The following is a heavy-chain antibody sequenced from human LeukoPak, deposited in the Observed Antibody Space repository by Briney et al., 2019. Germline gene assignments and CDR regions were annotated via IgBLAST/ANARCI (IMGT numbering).Heavy chain of an antibody. V-gene: IGHV3-48*04. Sequence: PGGSLRLSCAASGFTFSSYSMNWVRQAPGKGLEWVSYISSSSSTIYYADSVKGRFTISRDNAQNSLYLQMNSLRAEDTAVYYCARGNLMLRGYYCMDVWGKGTTVTISS. CDR2: ISSSSSTI. CDR1: GFTFSSYS. J-gene: IGHJ6*03. CDR3: ARGNLMLRGYYCMDV. D-gene: IGHD3-10*01.